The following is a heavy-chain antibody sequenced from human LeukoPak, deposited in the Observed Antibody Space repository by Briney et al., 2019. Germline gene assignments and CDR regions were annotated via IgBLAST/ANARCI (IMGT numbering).Heavy chain of an antibody. Sequence: PSQTLSLTCTVAVGSISTGRHYWSWIRQHPGKGLEWIGNIYYSGSTYYSPSLKSRVTMSVDTSKNQFSLTLISVTAADTAVYFCARAAPNYYDSSGSLRNPYFDYWGQGTLVTVSS. CDR3: ARAAPNYYDSSGSLRNPYFDY. D-gene: IGHD3-22*01. V-gene: IGHV4-31*02. J-gene: IGHJ4*02. CDR1: VGSISTGRHY. CDR2: IYYSGST.